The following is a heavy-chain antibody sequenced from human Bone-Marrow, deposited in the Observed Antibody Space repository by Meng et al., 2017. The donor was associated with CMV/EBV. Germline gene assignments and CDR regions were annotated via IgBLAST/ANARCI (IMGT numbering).Heavy chain of an antibody. Sequence: GESLKISCAASGFTFSSYWMSWVRQAPGKGLEWVANIKQDGSEKYYVDSVKGRFTISRDNAKNSLYLQMNSLRAEDTAVYYCAREAIAARNDKDYWGQGTLVTVSS. V-gene: IGHV3-7*01. CDR2: IKQDGSEK. J-gene: IGHJ4*02. D-gene: IGHD6-13*01. CDR1: GFTFSSYW. CDR3: AREAIAARNDKDY.